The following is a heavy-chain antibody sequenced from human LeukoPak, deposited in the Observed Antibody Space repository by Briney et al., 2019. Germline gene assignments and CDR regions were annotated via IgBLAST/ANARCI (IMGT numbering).Heavy chain of an antibody. CDR1: GFTFSSYA. D-gene: IGHD3-10*01. CDR2: ISYDGSNK. CDR3: ARGSFGEPPVHCGMDV. V-gene: IGHV3-30-3*01. J-gene: IGHJ6*02. Sequence: PGRSLRLSCAASGFTFSSYAMHWVRQAPGKGLEWVAVISYDGSNKYYADSVKGRFTISRDNSKNTLYLQMNSLRAEDTAVYYCARGSFGEPPVHCGMDVWGQGTTVTVSS.